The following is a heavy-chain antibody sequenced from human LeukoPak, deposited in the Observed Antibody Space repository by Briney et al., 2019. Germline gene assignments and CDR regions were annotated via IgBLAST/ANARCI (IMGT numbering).Heavy chain of an antibody. D-gene: IGHD3-3*01. CDR2: IRYDGSNK. V-gene: IGHV3-30*02. Sequence: GGSLRLSCAASGFTFSSYGMHWVRHATGKGLEGVAFIRYDGSNKYYADSVKGRFPISRDNSKNTLYLQMNSLSANVTAVCYWTKVSAVWNGYNAPSEYWGQGSLLSVSS. CDR1: GFTFSSYG. CDR3: TKVSAVWNGYNAPSEY. J-gene: IGHJ4*02.